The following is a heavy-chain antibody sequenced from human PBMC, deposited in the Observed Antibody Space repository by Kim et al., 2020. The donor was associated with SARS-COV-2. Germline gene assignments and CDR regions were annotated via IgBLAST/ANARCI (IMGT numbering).Heavy chain of an antibody. D-gene: IGHD3-3*01. CDR2: NGNT. J-gene: IGHJ4*02. Sequence: NGNTNKAQKCQGRVTMTTDTSTSTAYMELRSLRSDDTAVYYCARRIFDDYWGQGTLVTVSS. CDR3: ARRIFDDY. V-gene: IGHV1-18*01.